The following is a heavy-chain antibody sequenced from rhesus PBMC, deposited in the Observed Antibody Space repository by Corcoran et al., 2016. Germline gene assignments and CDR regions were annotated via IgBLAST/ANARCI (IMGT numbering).Heavy chain of an antibody. CDR2: MNGGGGTT. CDR1: EFTFHDFG. CDR3: AKADS. V-gene: IGHV3S42*01. Sequence: EVQLVESGGTLVQPGGSLSLSFAASEFTFHDFGMSWVRQTPGKGLEWISSMNGGGGTTYEADSVKGRFTISRDNSKNTLSLQMNSLRAEDTAVYYCAKADSWGQGVVVTVSS. J-gene: IGHJ6*01.